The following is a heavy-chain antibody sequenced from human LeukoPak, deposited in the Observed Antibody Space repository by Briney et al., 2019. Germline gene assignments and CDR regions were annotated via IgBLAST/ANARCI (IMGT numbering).Heavy chain of an antibody. D-gene: IGHD6-19*01. Sequence: GGSLRLSCAASGFTFSSYAMHWVRQAPGKGLEWVTLIWYDGSNKYYAASVKGRFTISRDNSKNTLYLQMNGLRAEDTAVYLCAREDSGLDSWGQGTLVTVSS. CDR3: AREDSGLDS. CDR1: GFTFSSYA. V-gene: IGHV3-33*01. CDR2: IWYDGSNK. J-gene: IGHJ4*02.